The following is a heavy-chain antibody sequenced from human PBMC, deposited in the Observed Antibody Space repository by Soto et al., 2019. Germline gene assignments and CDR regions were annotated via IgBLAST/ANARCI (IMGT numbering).Heavy chain of an antibody. CDR2: IYYSGST. Sequence: RTSDTLSLTCTFSGDSISTTSYYWGWIRQPPGKGLEWIGSIYYSGSTYYNPSLKSRVTMSIDTYKNQFSLNLTSVTAADTALYYCARQVGTMKVVVITVFDYWGQGTLVTVSS. J-gene: IGHJ4*02. D-gene: IGHD3-22*01. CDR1: GDSISTTSYY. CDR3: ARQVGTMKVVVITVFDY. V-gene: IGHV4-39*01.